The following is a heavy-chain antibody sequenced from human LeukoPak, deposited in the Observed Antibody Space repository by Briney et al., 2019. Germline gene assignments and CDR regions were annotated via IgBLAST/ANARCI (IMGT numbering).Heavy chain of an antibody. V-gene: IGHV1-2*06. CDR1: GYTFTGFY. Sequence: ASVKVSCKASGYTFTGFYMHWVRQAPGQGLEWMGRINPDTGDADYAQKFQGRVIMTRDTSISTAYMEVTSLRSDDTAIYYCARGRYSSGTNWCDPWGQGTLVTVSS. J-gene: IGHJ5*02. CDR3: ARGRYSSGTNWCDP. CDR2: INPDTGDA. D-gene: IGHD6-19*01.